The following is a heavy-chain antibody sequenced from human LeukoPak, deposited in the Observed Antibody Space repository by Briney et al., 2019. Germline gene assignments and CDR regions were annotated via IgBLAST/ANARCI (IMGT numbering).Heavy chain of an antibody. Sequence: ASVTVSCTASGYSFTVYYMHWVRQAPGQGLEWMGRINPNSGDTNYAQKFQGRVTMTRDTSISTAYIELSRLRSDDTAVYYCAAATVYFYDSSGYLRDHYGMDVWGQGSTVTVSS. V-gene: IGHV1-2*06. CDR2: INPNSGDT. D-gene: IGHD3-22*01. CDR1: GYSFTVYY. J-gene: IGHJ6*02. CDR3: AAATVYFYDSSGYLRDHYGMDV.